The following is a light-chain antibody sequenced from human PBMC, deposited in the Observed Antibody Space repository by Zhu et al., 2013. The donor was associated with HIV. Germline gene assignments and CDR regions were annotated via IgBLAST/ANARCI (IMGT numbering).Light chain of an antibody. CDR3: QQRSNWPT. CDR1: QSLGSD. V-gene: IGKV3-15*01. J-gene: IGKJ4*01. Sequence: EIVMTQSPATLSVSPGERVPLSCRASQSLGSDLAWYQQKPGQAPRLLIYGAYARAAGIPARFSGSGSGTEFTFTISSLHSEDFAVYYCQQRSNWPTFGGGTKVEIK. CDR2: GAY.